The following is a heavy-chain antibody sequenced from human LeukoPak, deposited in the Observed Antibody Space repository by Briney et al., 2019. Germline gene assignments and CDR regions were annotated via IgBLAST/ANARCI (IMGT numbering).Heavy chain of an antibody. CDR3: AKDTYYGSGSYSPEYFQH. Sequence: GGSLRLSCAASGFTFSSYAMSWVRQAPGKGLEWVSAISGSGGSTYYADSVKGRFTISRDNSKNTLYLQMNSLRAEDTAVYYCAKDTYYGSGSYSPEYFQHWGQGTLVTVSS. D-gene: IGHD3-10*01. V-gene: IGHV3-23*01. CDR2: ISGSGGST. CDR1: GFTFSSYA. J-gene: IGHJ1*01.